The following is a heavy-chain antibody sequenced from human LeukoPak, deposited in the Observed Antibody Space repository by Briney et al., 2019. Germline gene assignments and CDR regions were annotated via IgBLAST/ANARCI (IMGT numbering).Heavy chain of an antibody. CDR3: ATSRFYLES. CDR1: GFTFSNAW. Sequence: GGSLRLSCAASGFTFSNAWMDWVRQAPGKGLEWVGRIKSKTDGGTTDYAAPVKDRFSISRDDSKNTLYLQMNSLKSEDTAVYYCATSRFYLESWGQGTLVTVSS. J-gene: IGHJ4*02. CDR2: IKSKTDGGTT. V-gene: IGHV3-15*01.